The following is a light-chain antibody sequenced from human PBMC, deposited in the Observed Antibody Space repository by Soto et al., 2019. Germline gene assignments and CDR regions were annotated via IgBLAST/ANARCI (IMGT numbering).Light chain of an antibody. CDR2: WAS. Sequence: DMVMTQSPDSLAVSLGERATINYKSSQSVLYSSNNKNYLAWYQQKPGQPPKLLIYWASTRESGVPDRFSGSGSGTDFTLTISSLQAEDVAVYYCQQYYSTWTFGQGTKVDIK. CDR3: QQYYSTWT. V-gene: IGKV4-1*01. CDR1: QSVLYSSNNKNY. J-gene: IGKJ1*01.